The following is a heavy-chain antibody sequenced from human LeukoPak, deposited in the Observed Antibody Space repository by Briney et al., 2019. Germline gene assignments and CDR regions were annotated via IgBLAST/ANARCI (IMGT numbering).Heavy chain of an antibody. J-gene: IGHJ6*02. D-gene: IGHD5-18*01. CDR2: ISSSSYI. CDR1: GFTFSSYS. CDR3: AREVDTAMEAYYYYYYGMDA. Sequence: PGGSLRLSCAASGFTFSSYSMNWVRQAPGKGLEWVSSISSSSYIYYADSVKGRFTISRDNAKNSLYLQMNSLRAEDAAVYYCAREVDTAMEAYYYYYYGMDAWGQGTTVTVSS. V-gene: IGHV3-21*01.